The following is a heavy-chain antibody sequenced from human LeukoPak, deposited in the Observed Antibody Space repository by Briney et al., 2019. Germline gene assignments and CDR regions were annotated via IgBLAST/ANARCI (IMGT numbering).Heavy chain of an antibody. CDR3: ARDPSPLRYFDWLLSPYFDY. D-gene: IGHD3-9*01. Sequence: NPGGSLRLSCAASGFTFSSYSMNWVRQAPGKGLEWVSSISSSSSYIYYADSVRGRFTISRDNAKNSLYLQMNSLRAEDTAVYYCARDPSPLRYFDWLLSPYFDYWGQGTLVTVSS. V-gene: IGHV3-21*01. J-gene: IGHJ4*02. CDR1: GFTFSSYS. CDR2: ISSSSSYI.